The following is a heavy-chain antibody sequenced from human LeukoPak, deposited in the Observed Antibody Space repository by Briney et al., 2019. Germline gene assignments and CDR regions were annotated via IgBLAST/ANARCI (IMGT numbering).Heavy chain of an antibody. J-gene: IGHJ4*02. CDR2: VYYSGTT. CDR1: EGSISSLTYY. CDR3: AGYSAGWSSGGGY. Sequence: SETLSLTCTVSEGSISSLTYYWGWFRQPPGKGLEWVASVYYSGTTYYSPSLKSRVAISVNRSNNQFSLRLNSVTAADTAVCFCAGYSAGWSSGGGYWGQGTLVTVSS. V-gene: IGHV4-39*01. D-gene: IGHD6-19*01.